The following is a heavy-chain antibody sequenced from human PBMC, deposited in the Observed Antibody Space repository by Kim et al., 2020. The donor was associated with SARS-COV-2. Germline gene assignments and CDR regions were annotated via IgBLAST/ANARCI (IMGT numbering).Heavy chain of an antibody. CDR2: INDDGTHT. J-gene: IGHJ6*02. CDR3: ARARKGIDLGASSYYAMDV. D-gene: IGHD6-13*01. CDR1: GFTLSGYW. V-gene: IGHV3-74*01. Sequence: GGSLRLSCAASGFTLSGYWVHWVRQTPEKGLVWISRINDDGTHTNYADSVKGRFTISSDSAKNTVYLQVDSLRAEDTAIYYCARARKGIDLGASSYYAMDVWGQGTTVTVS.